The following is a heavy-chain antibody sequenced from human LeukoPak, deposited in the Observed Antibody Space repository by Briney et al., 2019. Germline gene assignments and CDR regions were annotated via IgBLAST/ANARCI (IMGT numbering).Heavy chain of an antibody. CDR2: IHYTGIT. D-gene: IGHD3-22*01. CDR3: ARRYYYDTSSYRSYWYFDL. J-gene: IGHJ2*01. Sequence: PSETLSLTCTVSGDSISRYYWSWFRQPPGKGLEWIGYIHYTGITKYNPSLKSGVTISLDTSKNQFSLKLSSVTAADTAVYYCARRYYYDTSSYRSYWYFDLWGRGTLVTVSS. CDR1: GDSISRYY. V-gene: IGHV4-59*08.